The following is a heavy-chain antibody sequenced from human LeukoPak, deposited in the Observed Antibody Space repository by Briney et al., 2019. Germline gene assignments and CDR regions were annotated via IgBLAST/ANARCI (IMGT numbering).Heavy chain of an antibody. CDR3: ARIIAAAGTVIDY. Sequence: SETLSLTCTVSGASINSYYWSWIRQPPGKGLEWIGSIYYSGSTYYNPSLKSRVTISVDTSKNQFSLKLSSVTAADTAVYYCARIIAAAGTVIDYWGQGTLVTVSS. V-gene: IGHV4-39*07. J-gene: IGHJ4*02. D-gene: IGHD6-13*01. CDR2: IYYSGST. CDR1: GASINSYY.